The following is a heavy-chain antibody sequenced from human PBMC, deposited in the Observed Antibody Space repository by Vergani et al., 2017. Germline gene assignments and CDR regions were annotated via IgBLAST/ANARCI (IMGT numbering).Heavy chain of an antibody. J-gene: IGHJ4*02. V-gene: IGHV1-3*01. CDR2: INAGNGNT. Sequence: QVQLVQSGAEVKKPGASVKVSCKASGYTFTSYAMHWVRQAPGQRLEWMGWINAGNGNTKYSQKFQGRVTITRDTSASTAYMELSSLRSDDTAVYYCARGVGVGREYYFDYWGQGTLVTVSS. D-gene: IGHD3-10*01. CDR3: ARGVGVGREYYFDY. CDR1: GYTFTSYA.